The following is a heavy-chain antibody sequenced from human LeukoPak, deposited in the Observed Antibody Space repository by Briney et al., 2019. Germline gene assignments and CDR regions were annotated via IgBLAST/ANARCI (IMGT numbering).Heavy chain of an antibody. J-gene: IGHJ5*02. CDR2: INHSGST. D-gene: IGHD5-18*01. Sequence: SETLSLTCAVYGGSFSGYYWSWIRQPPGKGLEWIGEINHSGSTNYNPSLKSRVTISVDTSKNQFSLKLSSVTAADTAVYYCARAVDTTLVTGFNPWGQGTLVTVSS. V-gene: IGHV4-34*01. CDR1: GGSFSGYY. CDR3: ARAVDTTLVTGFNP.